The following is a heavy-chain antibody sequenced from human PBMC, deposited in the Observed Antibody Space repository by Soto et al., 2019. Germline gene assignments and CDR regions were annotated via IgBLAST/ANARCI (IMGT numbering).Heavy chain of an antibody. CDR2: TYFNSKWYN. CDR3: ARAWGSGWYLDH. J-gene: IGHJ5*02. V-gene: IGHV6-1*01. D-gene: IGHD6-19*01. CDR1: GYSVSTYSAA. Sequence: QVQLQQSGPGLLKPSQTLSLTCDVSGYSVSTYSAAWNWIRQSPSRGLEWLGRTYFNSKWYNDYAVSVESRITSNPATSKNQFSLQLTSVTAEDTAVYFCARAWGSGWYLDHWGQGTLVTVSS.